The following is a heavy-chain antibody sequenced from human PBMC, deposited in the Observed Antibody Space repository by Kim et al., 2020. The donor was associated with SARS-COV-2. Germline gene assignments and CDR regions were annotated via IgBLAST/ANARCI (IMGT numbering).Heavy chain of an antibody. CDR2: IYYSGST. D-gene: IGHD6-19*01. CDR3: ARARRGIVVDAFDI. Sequence: SETLSLTCTVSGGSISSGGYYWSWIRQHPVKGLEWIGYIYYSGSTYYNPSLKSRVTISVDTSKNQFSLKLSSVTAADTAVYYCARARRGIVVDAFDIWGQGTMVTVSS. CDR1: GGSISSGGYY. V-gene: IGHV4-31*03. J-gene: IGHJ3*02.